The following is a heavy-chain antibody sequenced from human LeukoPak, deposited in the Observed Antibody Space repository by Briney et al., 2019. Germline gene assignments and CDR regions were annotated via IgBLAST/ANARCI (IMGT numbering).Heavy chain of an antibody. D-gene: IGHD2-2*01. CDR3: ARVSFCSSTSCLDAFDI. V-gene: IGHV1-8*01. CDR2: MNPNSGNT. J-gene: IGHJ3*02. CDR1: GYTFTSYD. Sequence: ASVKVPCKASGYTFTSYDINWVRQATGQGLEWMGWMNPNSGNTGYAQQFQGRVTMTRNTSISTAYMELSSLRSEDTAVYYCARVSFCSSTSCLDAFDIWGQGTMVTVSS.